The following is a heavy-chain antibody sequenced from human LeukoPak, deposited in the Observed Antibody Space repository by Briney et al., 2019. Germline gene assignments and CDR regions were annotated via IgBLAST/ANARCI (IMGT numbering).Heavy chain of an antibody. CDR2: IYSSGTT. J-gene: IGHJ2*01. CDR3: ASMTTVGGPWYFDL. CDR1: GGSNSSSY. V-gene: IGHV4-59*01. Sequence: SSETLSLTCTVSGGSNSSSYWSWIRQPPGKRLEWIGYIYSSGTTNYNPSLKSRVTISVDTSKNQFSLKLSSVTAADTAVYYCASMTTVGGPWYFDLWGRGTLVTVSS. D-gene: IGHD4-23*01.